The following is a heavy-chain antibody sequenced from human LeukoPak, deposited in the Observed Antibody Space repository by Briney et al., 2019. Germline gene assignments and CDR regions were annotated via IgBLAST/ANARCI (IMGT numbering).Heavy chain of an antibody. V-gene: IGHV5-10-1*01. CDR3: ATLDTDFDY. CDR1: GYXFTSYW. CDR2: IDPSDSYT. Sequence: PGESLKISCNGSGYXFTSYWISWVRQMPGKGLEWMGRIDPSDSYTNYSPSFQGHVTISTDKSISTAYLQWSSLKASDTAMYYCATLDTDFDYWGQGTLVTVSS. D-gene: IGHD3-9*01. J-gene: IGHJ4*02.